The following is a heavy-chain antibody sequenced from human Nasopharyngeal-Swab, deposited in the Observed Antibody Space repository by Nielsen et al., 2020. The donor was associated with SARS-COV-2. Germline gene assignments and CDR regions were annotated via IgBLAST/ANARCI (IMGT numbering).Heavy chain of an antibody. CDR3: ARDLLVIWFGELSFLGSFDP. J-gene: IGHJ5*01. V-gene: IGHV6-1*01. CDR2: TYYRSKWYN. Sequence: IRPSPSRGLEWVGRTYYRSKWYNDYAVSVKSRITINPDTSKNQFSLQLNSVTPEDTAVFYCARDLLVIWFGELSFLGSFDPWGQGTLVTVSS. D-gene: IGHD3-10*01.